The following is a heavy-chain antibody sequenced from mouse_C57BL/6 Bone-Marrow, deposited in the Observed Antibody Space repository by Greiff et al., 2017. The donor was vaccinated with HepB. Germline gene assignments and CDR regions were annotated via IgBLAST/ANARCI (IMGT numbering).Heavy chain of an antibody. CDR3: ARFDMVTTDYYAMDY. CDR1: GYSFTDYN. CDR2: INPNYGTT. Sequence: VQLKQSGPELVKPGASVKISCKASGYSFTDYNMNWVKQSNGKSLEWIGVINPNYGTTSYNQKFKGKATLTVDQSSSTAYMQLNSLTSEDSAVYYCARFDMVTTDYYAMDYWGQGTSVTVSS. J-gene: IGHJ4*01. D-gene: IGHD2-1*01. V-gene: IGHV1-39*01.